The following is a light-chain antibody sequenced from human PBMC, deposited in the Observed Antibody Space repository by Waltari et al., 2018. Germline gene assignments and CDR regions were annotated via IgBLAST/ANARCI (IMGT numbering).Light chain of an antibody. CDR1: PSVLYSSNNKNF. Sequence: DIVMTQSPDSLSVSLGERAPINCKSSPSVLYSSNNKNFLAWYQQKPGQPPKLLIYWASTRQSGVPDRFSGSGSGTDFTLTISSLQAEDVAVYYCQQYYSTPWNFGQGTKVETK. J-gene: IGKJ1*01. CDR3: QQYYSTPWN. CDR2: WAS. V-gene: IGKV4-1*01.